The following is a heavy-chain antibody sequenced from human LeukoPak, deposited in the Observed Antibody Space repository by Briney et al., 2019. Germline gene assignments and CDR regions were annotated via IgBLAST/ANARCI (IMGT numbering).Heavy chain of an antibody. J-gene: IGHJ5*02. CDR1: GFTFSSYW. D-gene: IGHD2-15*01. CDR2: IKQDGSEK. V-gene: IGHV3-7*01. CDR3: ARVGCSGGSCYSGRGPFDP. Sequence: GGSLRLSCAAAGFTFSSYWMSWVRQAPGKGLEWVANIKQDGSEKYYVDSVKGRFTISRDNAKNSLYLQMNSLRAEDTAVYYCARVGCSGGSCYSGRGPFDPWGQGTLVTVSS.